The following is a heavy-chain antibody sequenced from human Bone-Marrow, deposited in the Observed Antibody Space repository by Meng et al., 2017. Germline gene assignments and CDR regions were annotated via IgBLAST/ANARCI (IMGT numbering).Heavy chain of an antibody. J-gene: IGHJ4*02. CDR3: ARARDYDSLPDY. CDR1: GYTFTSYA. Sequence: QVQLVQSGAEVKKPGASVKVSCKASGYTFTSYAMHWVRQAPGQRLEWMGWINAGNGNTKYSQKLQGRVTMTTDTSTSTAYMELRSLRSDDTAVYYCARARDYDSLPDYWGQGTLVTVSS. V-gene: IGHV1-3*01. CDR2: INAGNGNT. D-gene: IGHD3-3*01.